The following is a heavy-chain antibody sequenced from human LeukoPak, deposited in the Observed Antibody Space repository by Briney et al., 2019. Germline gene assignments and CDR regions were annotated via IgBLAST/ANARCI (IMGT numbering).Heavy chain of an antibody. CDR1: GGSISSSSYY. V-gene: IGHV4-39*01. CDR3: ASSGGNIVVVAAPDAFDI. CDR2: IYYSGST. J-gene: IGHJ3*02. D-gene: IGHD2-15*01. Sequence: SETLSLTCTVSGGSISSSSYYWGWIRQPPGKGLEWLGRIYYSGSTYYNPSLKSRVTISVDTSKNQCSLKLSSVTAADTAVYYCASSGGNIVVVAAPDAFDIWGQGTMVTVSS.